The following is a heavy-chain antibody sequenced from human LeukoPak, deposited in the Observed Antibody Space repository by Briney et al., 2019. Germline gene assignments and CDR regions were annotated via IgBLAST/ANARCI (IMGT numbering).Heavy chain of an antibody. J-gene: IGHJ6*03. Sequence: SETLSLTCTVSGGSISSYYWSWIRQPAGKGLEWIGRIYTSGSTNYNPSLKSRVTMSVDTSKNQFSLKLSSVTAADTAVYYCARDQGVDIVATSAYYYYYMDVWGKGTTVTVSS. V-gene: IGHV4-4*07. CDR2: IYTSGST. CDR1: GGSISSYY. CDR3: ARDQGVDIVATSAYYYYYMDV. D-gene: IGHD5-12*01.